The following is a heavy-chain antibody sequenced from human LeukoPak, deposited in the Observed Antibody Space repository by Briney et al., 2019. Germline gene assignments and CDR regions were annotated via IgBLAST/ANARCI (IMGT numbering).Heavy chain of an antibody. D-gene: IGHD1-26*01. V-gene: IGHV1-69*05. Sequence: ASVKVSCKASGGTFSSYAISWVRQAPGQGLEWMGGIIPIFGTANYAQKFQGRVTITTDESTSTAYMELSSLRSEDTAVYYCARSPYSGSYYGFYSDYWGQGTLVTVSS. J-gene: IGHJ4*02. CDR2: IIPIFGTA. CDR1: GGTFSSYA. CDR3: ARSPYSGSYYGFYSDY.